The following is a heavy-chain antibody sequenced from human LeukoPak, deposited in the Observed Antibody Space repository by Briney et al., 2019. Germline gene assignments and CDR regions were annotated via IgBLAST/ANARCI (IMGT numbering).Heavy chain of an antibody. CDR1: GGTFSSYA. V-gene: IGHV1-69*13. J-gene: IGHJ6*02. D-gene: IGHD3-10*01. CDR3: ARDRVTMVGGRYGMDV. CDR2: IIPIFGTA. Sequence: SVEVSCKASGGTFSSYAISWVRQAPGQGLEWMGGIIPIFGTANYAQKFQGRVTITADESTSTAYMELSRLRSDDTAVYYCARDRVTMVGGRYGMDVWGQGTTVTVSS.